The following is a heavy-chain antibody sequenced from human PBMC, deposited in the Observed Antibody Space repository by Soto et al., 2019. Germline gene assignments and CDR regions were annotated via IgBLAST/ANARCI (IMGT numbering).Heavy chain of an antibody. V-gene: IGHV4-34*01. J-gene: IGHJ4*02. D-gene: IGHD3-3*01. Sequence: SETLSLTCAVYGGSFSGYYWSWIRQPPGKGLEWIGEISHSGSTNYNPSLKSRVTISVDTSKNQFSLKLSSVTAADTAVYYCASISDFWSGYSDYWGQGTLVTGSS. CDR2: ISHSGST. CDR1: GGSFSGYY. CDR3: ASISDFWSGYSDY.